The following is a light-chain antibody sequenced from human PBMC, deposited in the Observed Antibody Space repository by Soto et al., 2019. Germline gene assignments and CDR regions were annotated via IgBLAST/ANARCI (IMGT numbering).Light chain of an antibody. CDR1: QGISSY. Sequence: DIQLTQSPSFLSASLGDRVTTTCRASQGISSYLAWYQQKPGKAPKLLIYAASTLQSGVPSRFSGSGSGTEFTLTISSLQPEDFATYYCQQLNSYPRTFGQGTRLEIK. CDR3: QQLNSYPRT. CDR2: AAS. J-gene: IGKJ5*01. V-gene: IGKV1-9*01.